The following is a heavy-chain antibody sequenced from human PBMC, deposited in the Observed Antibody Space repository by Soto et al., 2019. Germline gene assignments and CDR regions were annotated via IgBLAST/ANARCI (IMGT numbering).Heavy chain of an antibody. CDR3: AKNLVVVIDAFDI. CDR2: ISGSGGST. Sequence: GXLRLSCASSGFTFSSYAMSWVLQSPGKGLEWVSAISGSGGSTYYADSVKGRFTISRDNSKNTLYLQMNSLRAEDTAVYYCAKNLVVVIDAFDIWGQGTMVTVSS. D-gene: IGHD2-21*01. V-gene: IGHV3-23*01. CDR1: GFTFSSYA. J-gene: IGHJ3*02.